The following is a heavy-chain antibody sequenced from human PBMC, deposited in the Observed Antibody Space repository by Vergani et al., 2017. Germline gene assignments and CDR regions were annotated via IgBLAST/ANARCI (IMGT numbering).Heavy chain of an antibody. CDR3: ARDVLTYYYGSGSYYNWFDP. J-gene: IGHJ5*02. V-gene: IGHV4-59*01. D-gene: IGHD3-10*01. CDR1: GGSISSYY. Sequence: QVQLQESGPGLVKPSETLSLTCTVSGGSISSYYWSWIRQPPGKGLEWIGYIYYSGSTNYNPSLKSRVTISVDTSKNQFSLKLSSVTAADTAVYYCARDVLTYYYGSGSYYNWFDPWGQGTLVTVSS. CDR2: IYYSGST.